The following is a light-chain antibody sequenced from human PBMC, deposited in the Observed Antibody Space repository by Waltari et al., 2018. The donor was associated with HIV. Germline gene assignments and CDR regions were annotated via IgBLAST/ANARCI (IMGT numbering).Light chain of an antibody. CDR2: RNN. CDR1: SSNIGSNY. V-gene: IGLV1-47*01. Sequence: QSVLTQPPSASGTSGQRVTIPCSGSSSNIGSNYVYWYQQRPGTAPKLLIYRNNQRPSGVPDRFSGSKSGTSASLAISGLRSEDEADYYCAAWDDSLSGRYVFGTGTKVTVL. J-gene: IGLJ1*01. CDR3: AAWDDSLSGRYV.